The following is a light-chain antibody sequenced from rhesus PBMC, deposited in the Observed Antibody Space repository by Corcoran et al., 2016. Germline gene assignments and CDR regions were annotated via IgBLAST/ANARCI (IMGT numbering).Light chain of an antibody. CDR1: QGITND. CDR3: LQYSSSPFT. Sequence: DIQMTQSPSSLSASVGDRVTITCRASQGITNDLAWYQQKPGETPKLLIYEASSLQSGIPSRFSGSGSGTDFTLTISSLHSEDFATYYCLQYSSSPFTFGPGTKLDIK. J-gene: IGKJ3*01. CDR2: EAS. V-gene: IGKV1-22*01.